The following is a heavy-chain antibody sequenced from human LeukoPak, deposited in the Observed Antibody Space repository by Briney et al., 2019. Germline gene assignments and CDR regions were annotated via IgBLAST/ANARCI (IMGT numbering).Heavy chain of an antibody. J-gene: IGHJ6*02. CDR3: ARDYSTSYYYYGMDL. CDR1: GGSISSGDYY. V-gene: IGHV4-61*08. D-gene: IGHD4-11*01. Sequence: SETLSLTCTVSGGSISSGDYYWRWTRQPPGKGLEWIGYIYYTGITNYNPSLKSRVTISVDTSKNQFSLKLNSVTAADTAVYYCARDYSTSYYYYGMDLWGQGTTVTISS. CDR2: IYYTGIT.